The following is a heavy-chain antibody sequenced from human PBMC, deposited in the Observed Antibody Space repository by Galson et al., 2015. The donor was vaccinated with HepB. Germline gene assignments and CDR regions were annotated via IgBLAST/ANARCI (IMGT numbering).Heavy chain of an antibody. J-gene: IGHJ6*02. D-gene: IGHD3-10*01. V-gene: IGHV1-69*13. Sequence: SVKVSCKASGGTFRNYAISWVRQAPGAGLEWMDEIIPLFGTPNYAQKFQGRVTITADQSTNTAYMELSSLRSEDTAVYYCARGGTLYVDSGRYSGARYRHGMDVWGQGTTVTVSS. CDR2: IIPLFGTP. CDR1: GGTFRNYA. CDR3: ARGGTLYVDSGRYSGARYRHGMDV.